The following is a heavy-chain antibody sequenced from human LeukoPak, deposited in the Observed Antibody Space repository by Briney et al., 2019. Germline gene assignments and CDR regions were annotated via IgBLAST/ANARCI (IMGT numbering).Heavy chain of an antibody. J-gene: IGHJ6*02. CDR2: ISGSGGST. V-gene: IGHV3-23*01. D-gene: IGHD6-13*01. CDR1: GFTFGSYA. CDR3: ATTMGSSWYDYYYYGMDV. Sequence: GGSLRLSCAASGFTFGSYAMSWVRQAPGKGLEWVSAISGSGGSTYYADSVKGRFTISRDNSKNTLYLQMNSLRAEDTAVYYCATTMGSSWYDYYYYGMDVWGQGTTVTVSS.